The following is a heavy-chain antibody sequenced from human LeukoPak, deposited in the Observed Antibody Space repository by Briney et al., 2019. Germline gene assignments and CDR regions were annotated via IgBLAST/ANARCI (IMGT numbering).Heavy chain of an antibody. D-gene: IGHD1-20*01. J-gene: IGHJ5*02. CDR2: IYYTGDS. CDR3: ARGLGSQITGSGGFDP. CDR1: GGSISNSY. V-gene: IGHV4-59*12. Sequence: PSETLSLTCTVSGGSISNSYWSWIRQPPGKGLEWIGYIYYTGDSNYNPSLKSRVAISLDTSKNQFSLKLSSVTAADTAVYYCARGLGSQITGSGGFDPWGQGTLVTVSS.